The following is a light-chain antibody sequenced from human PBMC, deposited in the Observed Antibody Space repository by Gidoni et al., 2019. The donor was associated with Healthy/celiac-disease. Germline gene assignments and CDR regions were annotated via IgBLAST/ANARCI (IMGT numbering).Light chain of an antibody. V-gene: IGKV3-11*01. CDR2: DAS. Sequence: EIVLTQSPATLSLSPGERATLSCRASQSVSSYLAWYQQKPGQAPRLLIYDASNRATGIPARFSGSGSGTDFTLTISSLEPEDFAVYYCQQRSNWPPLMYTFXXXPKLEIK. CDR3: QQRSNWPPLMYT. J-gene: IGKJ2*01. CDR1: QSVSSY.